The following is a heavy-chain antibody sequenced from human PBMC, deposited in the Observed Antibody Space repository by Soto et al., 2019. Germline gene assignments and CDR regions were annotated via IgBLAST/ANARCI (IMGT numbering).Heavy chain of an antibody. V-gene: IGHV3-74*01. J-gene: IGHJ6*02. Sequence: PGGSLRLSCAASGFTFSSYWMHWVRQAPGKGLVWVSRINSDGSSTSYADSVKGRFTISRDNAKNTLYLQMNSLRAEDTAVYYCARDPADYGGNQQPLHYYYGMDVWGQGTTVTVSS. D-gene: IGHD4-17*01. CDR3: ARDPADYGGNQQPLHYYYGMDV. CDR2: INSDGSST. CDR1: GFTFSSYW.